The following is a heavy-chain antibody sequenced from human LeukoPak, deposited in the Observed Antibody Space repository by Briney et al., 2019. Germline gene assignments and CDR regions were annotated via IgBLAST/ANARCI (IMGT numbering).Heavy chain of an antibody. D-gene: IGHD4-17*01. CDR1: GFTFSSYA. J-gene: IGHJ4*02. V-gene: IGHV3-23*01. CDR3: AKEHDYGVSLYYFDY. CDR2: ISGSGGST. Sequence: GGSLRLSCAASGFTFSSYAMSWVRQAPGKGLEWVSAISGSGGSTYYADSVKGRFTISRDNSKNTLYLQINSLRAEDTAVYYCAKEHDYGVSLYYFDYWGQGTLVTVSS.